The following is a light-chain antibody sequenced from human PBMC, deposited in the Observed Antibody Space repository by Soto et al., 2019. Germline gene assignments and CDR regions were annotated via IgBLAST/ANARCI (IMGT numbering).Light chain of an antibody. CDR3: QQYAGSPIT. CDR2: GAS. CDR1: QSVSNNY. Sequence: EIVLTQSPGTLSLSPGERATLSCRASQSVSNNYLAWYQQKPGQAPRLLIYGASNGATGIPDRFSGSGSGTDFTLTISRLEPEDFAVYYCQQYAGSPITFGQGTRLEIK. J-gene: IGKJ5*01. V-gene: IGKV3-20*01.